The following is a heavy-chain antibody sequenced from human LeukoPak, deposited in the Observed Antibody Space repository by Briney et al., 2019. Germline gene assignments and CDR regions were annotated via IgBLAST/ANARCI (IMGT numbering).Heavy chain of an antibody. V-gene: IGHV3-23*01. CDR1: GFTFSSYA. Sequence: GGSLRLSCAASGFTFSSYAMSWVRQAPGKGLEWVSAISGSGGSTYYADSVKGRFTISRDNSKNTLYLQMNSLRAEDTTVYYCAKDVTIFGVVSLDYWGQGTLVTVSS. CDR2: ISGSGGST. D-gene: IGHD3-3*01. CDR3: AKDVTIFGVVSLDY. J-gene: IGHJ4*02.